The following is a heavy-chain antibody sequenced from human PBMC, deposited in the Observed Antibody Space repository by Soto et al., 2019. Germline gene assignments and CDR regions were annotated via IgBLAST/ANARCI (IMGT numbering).Heavy chain of an antibody. Sequence: EVQLVESGGGLVLPGGSLRLSCAASGFTFSRNWMHWVRQAPGKGLVWVSRISSYGSDTHYADSVKGRFTISRDNAKNTLYLQMNSLRADDTAVYYCASNYAYAEGYYWYGIDVWGQGTTVTVFS. CDR2: ISSYGSDT. V-gene: IGHV3-74*01. J-gene: IGHJ6*02. CDR3: ASNYAYAEGYYWYGIDV. CDR1: GFTFSRNW. D-gene: IGHD3-16*01.